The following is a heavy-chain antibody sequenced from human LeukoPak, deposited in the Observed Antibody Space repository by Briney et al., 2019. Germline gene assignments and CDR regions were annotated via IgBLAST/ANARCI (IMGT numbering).Heavy chain of an antibody. CDR3: ARVRKIHEGYYYYYMDV. Sequence: SETLSLTCTVSGGSISSYYWSWIRQPAGKGLEWIGRIYTSGSTDYNPSLKSRVTMSVDTSKNQFSLKLSSVTAADTAVYYCARVRKIHEGYYYYYMDVWGKGTTVTVSS. CDR1: GGSISSYY. D-gene: IGHD1-14*01. J-gene: IGHJ6*03. CDR2: IYTSGST. V-gene: IGHV4-4*07.